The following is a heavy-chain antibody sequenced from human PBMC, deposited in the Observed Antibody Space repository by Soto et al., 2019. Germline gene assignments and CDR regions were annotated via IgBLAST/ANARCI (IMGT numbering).Heavy chain of an antibody. CDR3: ARVPHYYDSSGTPYYFDY. V-gene: IGHV1-69*13. J-gene: IGHJ4*02. CDR1: GGTFSSYA. Sequence: SVKVSCKASGGTFSSYAISWVRQAPGQGLEWMGGIIPIFGTANYAQKFQGRVTITADESTSTAYMELSSLRSEDTAVYYCARVPHYYDSSGTPYYFDYWGQGTLVTVSS. D-gene: IGHD3-22*01. CDR2: IIPIFGTA.